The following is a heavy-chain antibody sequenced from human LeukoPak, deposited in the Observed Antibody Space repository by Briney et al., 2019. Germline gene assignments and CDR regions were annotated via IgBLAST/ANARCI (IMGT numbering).Heavy chain of an antibody. Sequence: PSETLSLTCTVSGDSISSSSYYWGWLRQPPGKGLEWIGTIYDSGTPYYSLSLRSRVTLSVDTSKSQFSLRLSSVTAADTAIYYCARDSVYATNWYDPWGQGTLVTVSS. CDR1: GDSISSSSYY. CDR3: ARDSVYATNWYDP. D-gene: IGHD2-8*01. J-gene: IGHJ5*02. CDR2: IYDSGTP. V-gene: IGHV4-39*07.